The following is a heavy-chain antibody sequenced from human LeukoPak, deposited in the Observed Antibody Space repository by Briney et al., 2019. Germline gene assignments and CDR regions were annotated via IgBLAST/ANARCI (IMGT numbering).Heavy chain of an antibody. Sequence: SETLSLTCAVSGYSISSGYYWGWIRQPPGKGLEWIGSIYHSGSTYYNPSLKSRVTISVDTSKNQFSLKLSSVTAADAAVYYCARLDPAGIAVAGTIDYWGQGTLVTVSS. J-gene: IGHJ4*02. CDR1: GYSISSGYY. CDR2: IYHSGST. CDR3: ARLDPAGIAVAGTIDY. D-gene: IGHD6-19*01. V-gene: IGHV4-38-2*01.